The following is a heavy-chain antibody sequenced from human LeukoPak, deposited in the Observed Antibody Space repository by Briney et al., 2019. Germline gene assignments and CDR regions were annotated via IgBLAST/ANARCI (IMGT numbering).Heavy chain of an antibody. D-gene: IGHD3-10*01. CDR3: AKDQDYYDSGGIDY. Sequence: PGGSLRLPCAASGFTFTNYAMSWVRQAPGKGLEWVSGISGSGGSTYYADSVKGRFTISRDNSRNTLYLQMNSLRAEDTAVYYCAKDQDYYDSGGIDYWGQGPLVTVSS. CDR2: ISGSGGST. J-gene: IGHJ4*02. V-gene: IGHV3-23*01. CDR1: GFTFTNYA.